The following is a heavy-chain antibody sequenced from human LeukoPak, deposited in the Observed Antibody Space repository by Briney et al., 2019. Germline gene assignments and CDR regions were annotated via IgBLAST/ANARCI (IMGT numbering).Heavy chain of an antibody. CDR1: GFTFSSYA. D-gene: IGHD5-24*01. CDR2: IYSGGST. J-gene: IGHJ4*02. Sequence: GGSLRLSCAASGFTFSSYAMSWVRQAPGKGLEWVSVIYSGGSTYYADSVKGRFTISRDNSKNTLYLQMNSLRAEDTAVYYCARDRRGGFYYFDYWGQGTLVTVSS. CDR3: ARDRRGGFYYFDY. V-gene: IGHV3-66*01.